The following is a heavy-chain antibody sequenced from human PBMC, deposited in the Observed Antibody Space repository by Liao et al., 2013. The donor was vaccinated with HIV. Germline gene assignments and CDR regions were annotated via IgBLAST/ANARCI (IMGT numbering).Heavy chain of an antibody. J-gene: IGHJ4*02. CDR2: IDASGST. Sequence: QVQLQESGPGLVKPSETLSLTCTVSGGSISSYYWSWIRQPAGKGLEWIGRIDASGSTNYNPSLRSRVSISMDKNRFSLTLTSVTAADTAVYYCARGGQIAAAGTLDYWGQGTLVTVSS. V-gene: IGHV4-4*07. D-gene: IGHD6-13*01. CDR1: GGSISSYY. CDR3: ARGGQIAAAGTLDY.